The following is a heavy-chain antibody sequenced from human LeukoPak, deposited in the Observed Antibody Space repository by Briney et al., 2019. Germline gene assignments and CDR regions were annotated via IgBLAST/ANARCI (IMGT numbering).Heavy chain of an antibody. CDR2: INSSSSYV. D-gene: IGHD2-21*02. CDR3: ARVGDSTIDY. J-gene: IGHJ4*02. Sequence: PGGPLRLSCAASGFTFSSYSMNWVRQAPGKGLEWVSSINSSSSYVYNADSVKGRFTISRDNAKNSLYLQMNSLRAEDTAVYYCARVGDSTIDYWGQGTLVIVSS. CDR1: GFTFSSYS. V-gene: IGHV3-21*01.